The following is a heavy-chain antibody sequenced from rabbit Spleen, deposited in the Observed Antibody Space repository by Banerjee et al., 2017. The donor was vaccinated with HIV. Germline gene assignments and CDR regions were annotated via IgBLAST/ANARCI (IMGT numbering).Heavy chain of an antibody. J-gene: IGHJ6*01. CDR3: ARDAATSFSSYGMDL. V-gene: IGHV1S40*01. CDR2: IYAGSSGTT. D-gene: IGHD8-1*01. CDR1: GIDFSSYYY. Sequence: QSLEESGGGLVQPEGSLTLTCKASGIDFSSYYYMCWVRQAPGKGLEWIACIYAGSSGTTYYASWAKGRFTISKTSSTTVTLQMTSLTAADTATYFCARDAATSFSSYGMDLWGQGTLVTVS.